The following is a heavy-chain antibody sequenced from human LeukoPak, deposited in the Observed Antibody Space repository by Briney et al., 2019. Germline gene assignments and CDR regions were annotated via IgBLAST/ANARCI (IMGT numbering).Heavy chain of an antibody. Sequence: GGSLRLSCAASGSTFSSYSMNWVRQAPGKGLEWVGIMSNSGENTFYGEAVKGRFTISRDNSQNTLYLQMNSLRPEDTAVYYCAKGGASVTRYVDYWGQGTLVTVSS. CDR3: AKGGASVTRYVDY. CDR1: GSTFSSYS. CDR2: MSNSGENT. V-gene: IGHV3-30*18. D-gene: IGHD4-17*01. J-gene: IGHJ4*02.